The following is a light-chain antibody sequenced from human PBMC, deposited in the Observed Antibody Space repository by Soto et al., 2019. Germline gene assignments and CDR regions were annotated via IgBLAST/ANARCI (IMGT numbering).Light chain of an antibody. Sequence: QSALTQSASVSGSPGQSITISCTGTTSDVGAYNHVSWYQQHPGKAPKLMIYEVTYRPSGVSDRFSGSKSGNTASLTISGLQAEDEADYYCSSYTTSSARVFGTGTKLTVL. CDR1: TSDVGAYNH. CDR3: SSYTTSSARV. V-gene: IGLV2-14*01. J-gene: IGLJ1*01. CDR2: EVT.